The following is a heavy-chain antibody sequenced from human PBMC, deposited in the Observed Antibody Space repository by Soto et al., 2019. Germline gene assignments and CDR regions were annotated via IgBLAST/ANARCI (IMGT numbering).Heavy chain of an antibody. CDR3: ARPLTMVRGVIADDYYGMDV. CDR1: GGSISSSSYY. D-gene: IGHD3-10*01. V-gene: IGHV4-39*01. J-gene: IGHJ6*02. CDR2: IYYSGST. Sequence: SEPLSLTCTVSGGSISSSSYYWGWIRQPPGKGLEWIGSIYYSGSTYYNPSLKSRVTISVDTSKNQFSLKLSSVTAADTAVYYCARPLTMVRGVIADDYYGMDVWGQGTTVTVSS.